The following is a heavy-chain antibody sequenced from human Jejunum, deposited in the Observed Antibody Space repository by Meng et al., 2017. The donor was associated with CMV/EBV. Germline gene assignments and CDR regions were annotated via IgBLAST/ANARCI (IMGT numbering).Heavy chain of an antibody. V-gene: IGHV3-74*01. CDR2: IDGDETTT. D-gene: IGHD6-19*01. CDR1: GFTFSTSG. Sequence: SGFTFSTSGMHWVRQAPGQGLVWVSRIDGDETTTGYADSVRGRFTISRDNAKNTLYLEMNSLRDDDTGVYYCARAVSGGSLADYWGQGTLVTVSS. CDR3: ARAVSGGSLADY. J-gene: IGHJ4*02.